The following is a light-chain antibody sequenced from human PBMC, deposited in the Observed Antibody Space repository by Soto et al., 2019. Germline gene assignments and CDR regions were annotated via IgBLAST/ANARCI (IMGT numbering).Light chain of an antibody. V-gene: IGKV3-11*01. J-gene: IGKJ5*01. CDR3: QQRSNWPIT. Sequence: EIVLTHSPATLSLSPWEIATLSCRASQSVSSYLAWYQQKPGQAPRLLIYGASTRATGIPARFSGSGSGTDFTPTISSLEPEDFAVYYCQQRSNWPITFGQGTRLEIK. CDR2: GAS. CDR1: QSVSSY.